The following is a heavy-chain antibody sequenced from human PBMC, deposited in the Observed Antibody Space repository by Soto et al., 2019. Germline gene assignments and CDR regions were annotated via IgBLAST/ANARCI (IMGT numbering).Heavy chain of an antibody. J-gene: IGHJ5*01. CDR3: ASGCSSTSCYVLDS. D-gene: IGHD2-2*01. CDR1: GFTFSSYS. Sequence: HPGGSLRLSCAASGFTFSSYSMNWVRQAPGKGLEWVSYISSSTSTIYYADSVKGRFTISRDNAKNSLYLQMNSLRAEDTAVYYCASGCSSTSCYVLDSRGQGTLVTVAS. CDR2: ISSSTSTI. V-gene: IGHV3-48*01.